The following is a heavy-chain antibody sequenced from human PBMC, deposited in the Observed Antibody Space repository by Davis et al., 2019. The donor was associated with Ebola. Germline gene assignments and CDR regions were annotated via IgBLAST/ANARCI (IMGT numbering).Heavy chain of an antibody. D-gene: IGHD2-21*02. CDR2: IKFDGSDE. V-gene: IGHV3-7*01. J-gene: IGHJ2*01. Sequence: GESLKISCAASGLTFSSYWMSWVRQAPGKGLEWVANIKFDGSDEKYVDSLKGRFTISRDNAKNSLYLQMNSLRAEDTAVYYCVRDPALVVTGGGWFFGLWGRGTLVTVSS. CDR1: GLTFSSYW. CDR3: VRDPALVVTGGGWFFGL.